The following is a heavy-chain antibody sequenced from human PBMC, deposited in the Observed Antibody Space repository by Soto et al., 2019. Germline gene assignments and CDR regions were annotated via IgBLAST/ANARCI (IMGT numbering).Heavy chain of an antibody. D-gene: IGHD6-13*01. Sequence: PSETLSLTCAVSGGSISSSNWWSWVRQPPGKGLEWIGEIYHSGSTNYNPSLKSRVTISVDKSKNQFSVKLTSVTAADTAVYYCARAYSTSRNAFDIWGQGIMVTVSS. J-gene: IGHJ3*02. CDR3: ARAYSTSRNAFDI. V-gene: IGHV4-4*02. CDR2: IYHSGST. CDR1: GGSISSSNW.